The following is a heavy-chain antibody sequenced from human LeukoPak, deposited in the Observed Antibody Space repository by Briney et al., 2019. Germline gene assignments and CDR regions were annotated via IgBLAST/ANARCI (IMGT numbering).Heavy chain of an antibody. V-gene: IGHV4-59*01. D-gene: IGHD1-26*01. J-gene: IGHJ4*02. CDR2: IYYSGST. Sequence: PSETLSLTCTVSGGSISSYYWSWIRQPPGKGLEWIGHIYYSGSTNYNPSLKSRVTISVDTSKNQFSLKLSSVTAADTAVYYCARDSGSYKYFDYWGQGTLVTVSS. CDR1: GGSISSYY. CDR3: ARDSGSYKYFDY.